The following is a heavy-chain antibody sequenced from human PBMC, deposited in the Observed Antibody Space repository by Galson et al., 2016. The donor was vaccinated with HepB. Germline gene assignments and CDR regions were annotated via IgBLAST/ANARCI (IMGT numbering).Heavy chain of an antibody. J-gene: IGHJ5*02. D-gene: IGHD3-22*01. CDR2: IYTSGST. Sequence: PLSLTCTVSGGSISSGSYYWSWIRQPAGKGLEWIGRIYTSGSTNYNPSLKSRVTISVDTSKNQFSLKLSSVTAADTAVYYCARDPSYYYDSTDYYWGFDPWGQGTLVTVPS. CDR1: GGSISSGSYY. CDR3: ARDPSYYYDSTDYYWGFDP. V-gene: IGHV4-61*02.